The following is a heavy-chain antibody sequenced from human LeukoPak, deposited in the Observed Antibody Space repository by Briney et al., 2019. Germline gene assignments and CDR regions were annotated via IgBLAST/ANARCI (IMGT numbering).Heavy chain of an antibody. Sequence: SLRLSCAASGFTFSSYGMHWVRQAPGKGLEWVAVISYDGSNKYYADSVKGRFTISRDNSKNTLYLQMNSLRAEDTAVYYCAKVDCGGDCYSVLDAFDIWGQGTMVTVSS. CDR2: ISYDGSNK. CDR3: AKVDCGGDCYSVLDAFDI. V-gene: IGHV3-30*18. CDR1: GFTFSSYG. J-gene: IGHJ3*02. D-gene: IGHD2-21*02.